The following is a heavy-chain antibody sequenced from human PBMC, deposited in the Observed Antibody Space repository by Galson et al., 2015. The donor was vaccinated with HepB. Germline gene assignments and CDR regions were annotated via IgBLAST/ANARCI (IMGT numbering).Heavy chain of an antibody. CDR1: GYTFTSNG. CDR2: ITTYGGNT. CDR3: ARDRDYGFDY. D-gene: IGHD4/OR15-4a*01. Sequence: SVKVSCKASGYTFTSNGISGVRQTPGQGLEWLGWITTYGGNTNYAQKFQGRITLTRDTSTSIAYVELRSLRSDDTAVYYCARDRDYGFDYWGQGTLVTVSS. V-gene: IGHV1-18*04. J-gene: IGHJ4*02.